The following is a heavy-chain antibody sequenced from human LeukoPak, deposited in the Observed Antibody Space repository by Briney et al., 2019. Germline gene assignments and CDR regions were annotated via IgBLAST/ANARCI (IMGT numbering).Heavy chain of an antibody. Sequence: PGGSLRLSCAASGFTFRTYAMSWVRQAPGKGLEWVSGISGSGGSTYYADSVKGRFTISRDNSKNTLCLQMNSLRAEDTAVYYCAKEGDFYDILTDYWGQGTLVTVSS. CDR1: GFTFRTYA. J-gene: IGHJ4*02. V-gene: IGHV3-23*01. D-gene: IGHD3-9*01. CDR3: AKEGDFYDILTDY. CDR2: ISGSGGST.